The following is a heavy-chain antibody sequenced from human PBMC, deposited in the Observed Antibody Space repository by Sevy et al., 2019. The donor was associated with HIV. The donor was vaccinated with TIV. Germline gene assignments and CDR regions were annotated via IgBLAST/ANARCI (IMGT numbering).Heavy chain of an antibody. J-gene: IGHJ6*02. CDR3: ARDHGYSNGWFPYYYYYGMDV. Sequence: SETLSLTCSVSGGSISSHSYYWTWIRQHPGKGLEWIGYIHYSGRTYYNPYLKSRVTISLDTSKNQFSLRLRSVTAADTAVYYCARDHGYSNGWFPYYYYYGMDVWGPGTTVTVSS. D-gene: IGHD6-19*01. V-gene: IGHV4-31*03. CDR2: IHYSGRT. CDR1: GGSISSHSYY.